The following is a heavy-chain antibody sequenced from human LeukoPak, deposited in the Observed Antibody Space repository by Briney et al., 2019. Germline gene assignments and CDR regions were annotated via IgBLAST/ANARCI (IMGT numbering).Heavy chain of an antibody. CDR1: GYTFTSYG. Sequence: GASVKVSCKASGYTFTSYGISWVRQAPGQGLEWMGWISAYNGNTNYAQKLQGRVTMTTDTSTSTAYMELRSLRSDDTAVYYCARDLEYGGTIFGAQNYYYYGMDVWGQGTTVTVSS. J-gene: IGHJ6*02. D-gene: IGHD3-3*01. CDR3: ARDLEYGGTIFGAQNYYYYGMDV. V-gene: IGHV1-18*01. CDR2: ISAYNGNT.